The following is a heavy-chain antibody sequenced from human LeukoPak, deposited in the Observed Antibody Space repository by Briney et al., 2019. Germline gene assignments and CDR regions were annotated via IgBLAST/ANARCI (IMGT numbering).Heavy chain of an antibody. CDR3: ASPFDFWSGYDAFDI. J-gene: IGHJ3*02. CDR1: GGSFSGYY. CDR2: INHSGST. D-gene: IGHD3-3*01. V-gene: IGHV4-34*01. Sequence: SETLSLTCAVYGGSFSGYYWSWILQPPGKGLEWIGEINHSGSTNYNPSLKSRATISVDTSKNQFSLKLSSVTAADTAVYYCASPFDFWSGYDAFDIWGQGTMVTVSS.